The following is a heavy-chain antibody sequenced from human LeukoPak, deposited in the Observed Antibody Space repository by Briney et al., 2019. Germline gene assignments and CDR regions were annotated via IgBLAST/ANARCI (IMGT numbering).Heavy chain of an antibody. CDR2: ISPYNGNT. J-gene: IGHJ1*01. D-gene: IGHD1-1*01. V-gene: IGHV1-18*01. Sequence: GASVKVSCKASGYTFTSYGITWVRQAPGQGLEWMGWISPYNGNTNYAQKFQGRVTMTTDKSTSTAYMELSSLRSEDTAVYYCARETLRLTLGTGYFQHWGQGTLVTVSS. CDR1: GYTFTSYG. CDR3: ARETLRLTLGTGYFQH.